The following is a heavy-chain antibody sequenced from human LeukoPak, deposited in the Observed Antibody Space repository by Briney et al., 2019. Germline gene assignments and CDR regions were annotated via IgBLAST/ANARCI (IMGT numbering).Heavy chain of an antibody. D-gene: IGHD6-19*01. CDR2: ISYDGSNK. J-gene: IGHJ4*02. CDR3: ARGEGSGWYSASGVIDY. CDR1: GFTFSSYG. Sequence: GGSLRLSCAASGFTFSSYGMHWVRQAPSKGLEWVAVISYDGSNKYYADSVKGRFTISRDNSKNTLYLQMNSLRAEDTAVYYCARGEGSGWYSASGVIDYWGQGTLVTVSS. V-gene: IGHV3-30*03.